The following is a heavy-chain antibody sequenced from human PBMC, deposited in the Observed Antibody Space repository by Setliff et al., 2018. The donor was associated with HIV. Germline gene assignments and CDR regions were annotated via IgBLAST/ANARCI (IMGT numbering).Heavy chain of an antibody. Sequence: SETLSLTCTVSGGSISRYYWSWIRQPAGKGLEWIGRIYPSGNINYNPSLKSRLTMSIDTSKNQVSLKLNSVTAADAAVYYCARVVPEVVYGAYWFDPWGQGTLVTVSS. D-gene: IGHD4-17*01. J-gene: IGHJ5*02. V-gene: IGHV4-4*07. CDR3: ARVVPEVVYGAYWFDP. CDR2: IYPSGNI. CDR1: GGSISRYY.